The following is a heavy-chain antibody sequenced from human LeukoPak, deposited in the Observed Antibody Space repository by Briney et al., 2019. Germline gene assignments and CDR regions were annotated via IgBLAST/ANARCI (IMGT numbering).Heavy chain of an antibody. J-gene: IGHJ4*02. CDR2: ISAYNSNT. Sequence: AASVKVSCKASGGTFSSYAISWVRQAPGQGLEWMGWISAYNSNTHYAQKLQGRVTMTTDTSTSTAYMEVRSLRSDDTAVYYCAREVGRGFDYWGQGTLVTVSS. CDR1: GGTFSSYA. D-gene: IGHD1-26*01. V-gene: IGHV1-18*01. CDR3: AREVGRGFDY.